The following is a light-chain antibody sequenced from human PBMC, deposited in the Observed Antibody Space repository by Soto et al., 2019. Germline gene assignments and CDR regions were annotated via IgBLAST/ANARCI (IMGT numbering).Light chain of an antibody. CDR1: QSVSSY. Sequence: EIVLTQSPATLSLSPGERATLSCRASQSVSSYLAWYQQNPGQAPRLLIYDASNRATGIPARFSCSGSGTDFTLTLSSREPEDFAVYYCQQRSNWPPDTFGQGTKLEIK. V-gene: IGKV3-11*01. CDR3: QQRSNWPPDT. CDR2: DAS. J-gene: IGKJ2*01.